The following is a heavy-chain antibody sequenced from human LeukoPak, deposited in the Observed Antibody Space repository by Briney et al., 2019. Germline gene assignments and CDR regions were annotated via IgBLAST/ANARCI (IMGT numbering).Heavy chain of an antibody. V-gene: IGHV4-59*08. D-gene: IGHD4-23*01. J-gene: IGHJ4*02. CDR1: GGSISSYY. CDR3: ARQLLSHGGNSGYFDY. CDR2: IYYSGST. Sequence: SETLSLTCTVSGGSISSYYWSWIRQPPGKGLEWIGYIYYSGSTNYNPSLKSRVTISVDTSKNQFSLKLSSVTAADTAVYYCARQLLSHGGNSGYFDYWGQGTLVTVSS.